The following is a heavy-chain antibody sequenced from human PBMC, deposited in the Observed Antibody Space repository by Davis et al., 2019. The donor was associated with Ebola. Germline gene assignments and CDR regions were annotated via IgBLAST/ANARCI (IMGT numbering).Heavy chain of an antibody. J-gene: IGHJ6*02. CDR3: ARSPTVIHYYYYYGMDV. CDR2: INPSGGST. CDR1: GYTFTTYG. V-gene: IGHV1-46*01. D-gene: IGHD4-17*01. Sequence: ASVKVSCKASGYTFTTYGFSWVRQAPGQGLEWMGIINPSGGSTSYAQKFQGRVTMTRDTSTSTVYMELSSLRSEDTAVYYCARSPTVIHYYYYYGMDVWGQGTTVTVSS.